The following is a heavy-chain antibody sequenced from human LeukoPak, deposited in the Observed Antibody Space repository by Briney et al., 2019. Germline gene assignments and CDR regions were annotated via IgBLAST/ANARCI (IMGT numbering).Heavy chain of an antibody. CDR1: GGSFSGYY. J-gene: IGHJ4*02. D-gene: IGHD5-12*01. Sequence: SETLSLTCAVYGGSFSGYYWSWVRQPPGKGLEWVGEINHSGSNNYNPSLKSRVTISVDTSYNQSSLKLRSVTAPDNAVYSFSRRGYSGYGYWGQGTLVTVSS. CDR3: SRRGYSGYGY. CDR2: INHSGSN. V-gene: IGHV4-34*01.